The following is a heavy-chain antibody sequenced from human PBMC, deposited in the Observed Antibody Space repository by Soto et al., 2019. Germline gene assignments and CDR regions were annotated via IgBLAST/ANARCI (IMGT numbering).Heavy chain of an antibody. CDR3: ARDVSGNFYEPSVYWGDH. D-gene: IGHD3-22*01. V-gene: IGHV1-18*01. Sequence: QVQLVQSGSEVKKPGASVRVSCTASGYSFSKFGITWVRQAPGQGLEWVGWVSGHNGNTNDAQKLQGSITMTADTFMTTVHMDMRSLTFEDTAVYYCARDVSGNFYEPSVYWGDHWGQGTLVTVS. CDR1: GYSFSKFG. CDR2: VSGHNGNT. J-gene: IGHJ4*02.